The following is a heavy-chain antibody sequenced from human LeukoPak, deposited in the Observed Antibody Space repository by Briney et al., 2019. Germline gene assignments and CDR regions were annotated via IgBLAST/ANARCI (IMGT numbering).Heavy chain of an antibody. CDR2: IKQDGSEK. Sequence: PGGSLRLSCAASGFTFSSYWMSWVRQAPGKGLEWVANIKQDGSEKYYVDPVKGRFTISRDNAKNSLYLQMNSLRAEDTAVYYCARDLAPYYDFWSGYQTGWFDPWGQGTLVTVSS. D-gene: IGHD3-3*01. J-gene: IGHJ5*02. CDR1: GFTFSSYW. V-gene: IGHV3-7*01. CDR3: ARDLAPYYDFWSGYQTGWFDP.